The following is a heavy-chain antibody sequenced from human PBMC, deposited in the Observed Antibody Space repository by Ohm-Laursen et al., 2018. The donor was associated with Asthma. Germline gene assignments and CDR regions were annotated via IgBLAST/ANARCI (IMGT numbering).Heavy chain of an antibody. J-gene: IGHJ4*02. Sequence: SLRLSCSASGFTFSSYGMHWVRQAPGKGLEWVAVISYDGSNKYYADSVKGRFTVSRDNSKNSLYLQMNSLLPEDTAVYYCARSATAVADPFDYWGQGTLVTVSS. CDR2: ISYDGSNK. D-gene: IGHD6-19*01. CDR3: ARSATAVADPFDY. CDR1: GFTFSSYG. V-gene: IGHV3-30*03.